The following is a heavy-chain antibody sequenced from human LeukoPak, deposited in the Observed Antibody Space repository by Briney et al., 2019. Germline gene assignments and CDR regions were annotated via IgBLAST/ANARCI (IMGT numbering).Heavy chain of an antibody. CDR1: GDSVSSNSAA. D-gene: IGHD6-13*01. V-gene: IGHV6-1*01. Sequence: SQTLSLTCAISGDSVSSNSAAWNWIRQSPSRGLEWLGRTYYRSKWYNDYAVSVKSLITINPDTSKNQFSLKLSSVTAADTAVYYCARGRIGQQLVRGYYYYYMDVWGKGTTVTVSS. CDR2: TYYRSKWYN. CDR3: ARGRIGQQLVRGYYYYYMDV. J-gene: IGHJ6*03.